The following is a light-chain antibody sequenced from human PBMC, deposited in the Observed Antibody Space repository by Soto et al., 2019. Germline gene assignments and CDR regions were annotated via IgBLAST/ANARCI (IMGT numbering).Light chain of an antibody. CDR1: SSDVGRSNY. CDR2: EAN. Sequence: QSALTQPPSASGSPGQSVTISCTGTSSDVGRSNYVSWYQHHPGKAPKLMIHEANKRPSGVPDRFSGSKSGNTASLTVFGLQAEDEADYYCSSYADNNGLVFGGGTKLTVL. V-gene: IGLV2-8*01. CDR3: SSYADNNGLV. J-gene: IGLJ2*01.